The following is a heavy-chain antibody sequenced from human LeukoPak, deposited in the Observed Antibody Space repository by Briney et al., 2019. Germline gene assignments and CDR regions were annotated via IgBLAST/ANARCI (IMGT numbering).Heavy chain of an antibody. Sequence: GRSLRLSCAASGFTFSNYWMTWFRQTPGKDLEWVGNIKYDGSEKYYVDSVKGRFTISRDNSKNTLYLQMNSLRAEDTAVYYCAKLLYYYDSSQPYWGQGTLVTVSS. D-gene: IGHD3-22*01. CDR2: IKYDGSEK. CDR1: GFTFSNYW. V-gene: IGHV3-7*03. J-gene: IGHJ4*02. CDR3: AKLLYYYDSSQPY.